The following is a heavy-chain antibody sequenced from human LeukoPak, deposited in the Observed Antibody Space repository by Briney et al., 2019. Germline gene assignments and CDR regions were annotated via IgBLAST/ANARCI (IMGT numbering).Heavy chain of an antibody. V-gene: IGHV1-46*04. Sequence: ASVKVSCKASGYTFISYYIHWMRQAPGQGPEWMGVINPSDGRTRYARKLQGRVTMTRDTSTSTLYMELSSLRSEDTAVYYCARGLDSSGWSYFEYWGQGTLVTVSS. D-gene: IGHD6-19*01. CDR2: INPSDGRT. CDR3: ARGLDSSGWSYFEY. J-gene: IGHJ4*02. CDR1: GYTFISYY.